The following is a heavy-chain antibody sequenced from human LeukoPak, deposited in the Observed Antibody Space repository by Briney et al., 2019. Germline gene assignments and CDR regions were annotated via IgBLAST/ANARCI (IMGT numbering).Heavy chain of an antibody. J-gene: IGHJ4*02. Sequence: ASVKVSCKVSGYTLTELSMHWVRQAPGKGLEWMGGFDPEDGETIYAQKFQGRVTMTEDTSTDTAYMELSSLRSEDTAVYYCATDPRGCSSTSCYKNWGQGTLVTVSS. CDR2: FDPEDGET. V-gene: IGHV1-24*01. CDR3: ATDPRGCSSTSCYKN. CDR1: GYTLTELS. D-gene: IGHD2-2*02.